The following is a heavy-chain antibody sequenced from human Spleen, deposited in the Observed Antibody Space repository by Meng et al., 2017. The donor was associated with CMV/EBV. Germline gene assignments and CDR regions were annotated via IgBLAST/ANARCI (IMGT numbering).Heavy chain of an antibody. CDR1: GYTFTSYD. D-gene: IGHD3-3*01. J-gene: IGHJ4*02. Sequence: ASVKVSCKASGYTFTSYDINWVRQATGQGLEWMGWMNPNSGNTVSAQKFQGRVTMTRNTSISTAYMELSSLRSEDTAVYYCARERALYDFWSGYLNYWGQGTLVTVSS. V-gene: IGHV1-8*01. CDR2: MNPNSGNT. CDR3: ARERALYDFWSGYLNY.